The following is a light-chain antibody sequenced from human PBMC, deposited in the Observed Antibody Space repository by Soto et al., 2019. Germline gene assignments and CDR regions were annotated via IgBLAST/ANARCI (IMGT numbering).Light chain of an antibody. Sequence: QSVLTQPPSVSGAPGQRVTISCTGSSSNSGAGYDVHWYQQLPGAAPKLLIYGNNNRPSGVPDRFSGSKSGTSASLAITGLQAEDEADYYCQSYDSSLSGLWVFGGGTKVTVL. CDR3: QSYDSSLSGLWV. CDR1: SSNSGAGYD. CDR2: GNN. V-gene: IGLV1-40*01. J-gene: IGLJ3*02.